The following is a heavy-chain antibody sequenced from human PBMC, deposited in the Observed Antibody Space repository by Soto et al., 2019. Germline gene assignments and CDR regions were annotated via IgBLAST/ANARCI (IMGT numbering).Heavy chain of an antibody. CDR2: ISGSGGST. CDR3: AKGGTLLRNWLDP. J-gene: IGHJ5*02. D-gene: IGHD2-21*01. CDR1: GFTCSSYA. Sequence: PGGSPRLSCAASGFTCSSYAMSWVRQAAGKGLEWVSAISGSGGSTYYADSVKGRFTISRDNSKNTLYLQMNSLRAEDTAVYYCAKGGTLLRNWLDPWGQGTLVTVSS. V-gene: IGHV3-23*01.